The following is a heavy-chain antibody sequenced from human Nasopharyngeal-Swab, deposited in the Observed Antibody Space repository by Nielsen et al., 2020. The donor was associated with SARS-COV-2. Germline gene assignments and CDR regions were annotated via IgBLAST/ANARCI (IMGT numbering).Heavy chain of an antibody. Sequence: VRQAPGKGLEWVAVISYDGSNKYYADSVKGRFTISRDNSKNTLYLQMNSLRAEDTAVYYCARDLGITMVRGVTRDNWFDPWGQGTLVTV. CDR2: ISYDGSNK. V-gene: IGHV3-33*05. D-gene: IGHD3-10*01. J-gene: IGHJ5*02. CDR3: ARDLGITMVRGVTRDNWFDP.